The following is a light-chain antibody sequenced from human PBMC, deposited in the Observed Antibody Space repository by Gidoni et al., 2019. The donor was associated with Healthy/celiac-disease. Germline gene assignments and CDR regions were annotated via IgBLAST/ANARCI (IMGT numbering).Light chain of an antibody. CDR1: QSISSW. V-gene: IGKV1-5*03. CDR2: KAS. Sequence: DIQMTQSPSTLSVSVGDRVTITCRASQSISSWLAWYQQKPGKAPKLLIYKASSLESGVPSRFSGSGSGTEFTLTISSLQPDDFATYYCQQYNSYSTFXXXTKVEIK. J-gene: IGKJ1*01. CDR3: QQYNSYST.